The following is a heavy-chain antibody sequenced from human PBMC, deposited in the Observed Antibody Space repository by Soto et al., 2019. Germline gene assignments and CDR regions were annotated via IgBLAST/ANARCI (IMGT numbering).Heavy chain of an antibody. Sequence: GESLKISCKGSGYNYDTYWIAWVRQMPGKGLEWMGIIFPRDSDTRYRPSFQGQVTISADRSTTTAYLQWYSLKASDTAMYYCARSYYDSSGYYYDMEYLGQGTLVNVSS. CDR1: GYNYDTYW. J-gene: IGHJ4*02. CDR3: ARSYYDSSGYYYDMEY. D-gene: IGHD3-22*01. V-gene: IGHV5-51*01. CDR2: IFPRDSDT.